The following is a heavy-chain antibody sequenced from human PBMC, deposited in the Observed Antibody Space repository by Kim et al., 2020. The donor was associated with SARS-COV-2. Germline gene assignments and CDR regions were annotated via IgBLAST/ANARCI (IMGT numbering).Heavy chain of an antibody. CDR1: GGSISSYY. V-gene: IGHV4-59*01. J-gene: IGHJ3*02. CDR3: ARGAYAPNWGRAFDI. CDR2: IYYSGST. D-gene: IGHD7-27*01. Sequence: SETLSLTCTVSGGSISSYYWSWIRQPPGKGLEWIGYIYYSGSTNYNPSLKSRVTISVDTSKNQFSLKLSSVTAADTAVYYCARGAYAPNWGRAFDIWGQGTMVTVSS.